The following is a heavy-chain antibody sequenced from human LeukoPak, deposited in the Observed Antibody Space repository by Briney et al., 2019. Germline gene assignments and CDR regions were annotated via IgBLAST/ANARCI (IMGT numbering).Heavy chain of an antibody. CDR1: AGTFSSYA. J-gene: IGHJ5*02. D-gene: IGHD2-15*01. Sequence: SVKVSCKASAGTFSSYAISWLRQAPGQELEWMGRIIPILGIANYAQKFQGRFTITADKSTSTAYMELSSLRSEDTAVYYCARRAPVGVVVVVAANNWFDPWGQGTLVTVSS. V-gene: IGHV1-69*04. CDR2: IIPILGIA. CDR3: ARRAPVGVVVVVAANNWFDP.